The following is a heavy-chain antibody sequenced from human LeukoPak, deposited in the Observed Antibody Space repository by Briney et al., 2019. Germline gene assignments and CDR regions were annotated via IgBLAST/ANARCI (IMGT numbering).Heavy chain of an antibody. V-gene: IGHV3-30-3*01. CDR3: ARGPPELYCGGDCSHYFDY. D-gene: IGHD2-21*02. CDR1: GFTFSTYA. Sequence: KTGGSLRLSCAASGFTFSTYAMNWVRQAPGKGLEWVTVISYDGISKYYADSVKGRFTFFRDNSKKMLYLQMSSLRPEDTAVYYCARGPPELYCGGDCSHYFDYWGQGTLVTVSS. CDR2: ISYDGISK. J-gene: IGHJ4*02.